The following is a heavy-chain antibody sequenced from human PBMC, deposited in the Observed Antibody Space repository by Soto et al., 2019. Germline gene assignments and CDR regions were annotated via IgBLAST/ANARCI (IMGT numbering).Heavy chain of an antibody. D-gene: IGHD6-19*01. CDR2: ISNDGGSQ. Sequence: QVQLVESGGSVVQPGTSLRLSCAASGFTFSDYDTHWVRQAPGKGLEWLATISNDGGSQNYADSVKGRFTISRDNSKNTLYLQMNSLRREDTAVYYCARDWSTVSGWHCFDPWGQGTLVIVSS. J-gene: IGHJ5*02. CDR3: ARDWSTVSGWHCFDP. CDR1: GFTFSDYD. V-gene: IGHV3-30*19.